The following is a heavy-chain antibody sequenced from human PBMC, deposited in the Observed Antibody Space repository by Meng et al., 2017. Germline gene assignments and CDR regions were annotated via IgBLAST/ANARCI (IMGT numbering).Heavy chain of an antibody. CDR1: GFTFSSYG. CDR3: ARDASYSSGWYYFDY. CDR2: IWYDGSNK. D-gene: IGHD6-19*01. Sequence: GGSLRLSCAASGFTFSSYGMHWVRQAPGKGLEWVAVIWYDGSNKYYADSVKGRFTISRDNSKNTLYLQMNSLRAEDTAVYYCARDASYSSGWYYFDYWGQGTLVTSPQ. J-gene: IGHJ4*02. V-gene: IGHV3-33*01.